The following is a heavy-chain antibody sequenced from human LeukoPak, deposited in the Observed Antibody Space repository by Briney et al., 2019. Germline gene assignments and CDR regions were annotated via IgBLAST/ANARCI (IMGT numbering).Heavy chain of an antibody. Sequence: GESLKISCKGSGCSFTSYWIAWVRQMPGQGLEWLGIIYPRDSNTRYSPSFQGQVTISVDTSIDTAYLQWSSVRASDTAMYYCGRLLAAPYYINYWGQGTLVTVSS. J-gene: IGHJ4*02. CDR1: GCSFTSYW. CDR2: IYPRDSNT. CDR3: GRLLAAPYYINY. V-gene: IGHV5-51*01. D-gene: IGHD6-25*01.